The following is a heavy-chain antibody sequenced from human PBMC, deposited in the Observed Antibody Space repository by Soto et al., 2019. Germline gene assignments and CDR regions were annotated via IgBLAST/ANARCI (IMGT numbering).Heavy chain of an antibody. CDR3: AREHLLPWAGVFDY. CDR2: ISYDGSNK. V-gene: IGHV3-30-3*01. CDR1: GFTFSSYA. J-gene: IGHJ4*02. D-gene: IGHD6-19*01. Sequence: GGALRLSCAASGFTFSSYAMHWVRQAPGKGLEWVAVISYDGSNKYYADSVKGRFTISRDNSKNTLYLQMNSLRAEDTAVYYCAREHLLPWAGVFDYWGQGTLVTVSS.